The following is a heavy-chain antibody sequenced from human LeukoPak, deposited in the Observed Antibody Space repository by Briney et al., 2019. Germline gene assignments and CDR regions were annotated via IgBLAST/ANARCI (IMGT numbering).Heavy chain of an antibody. J-gene: IGHJ4*02. D-gene: IGHD2-8*01. CDR1: GASLNSDGYY. CDR2: IYTSGST. V-gene: IGHV4-61*02. Sequence: SQTLSLTCTVSGASLNSDGYYWSWIRQPAGKGLEWIGRIYTSGSTNYNPSLKSRVTMSVDTSKNQFSLKLSSVTAADTAVYYCARSEHPEYCTNGVCYYFDYWGQGTLVTVSS. CDR3: ARSEHPEYCTNGVCYYFDY.